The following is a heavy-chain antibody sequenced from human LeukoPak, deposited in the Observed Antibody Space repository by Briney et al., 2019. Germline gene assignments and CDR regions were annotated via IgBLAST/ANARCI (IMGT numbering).Heavy chain of an antibody. CDR1: GYTFTSYG. V-gene: IGHV1-18*01. Sequence: GASVKVSCKASGYTFTSYGISWVRQAPGQGLEWMGWISAYNGNTNYAQKLQGRVTMTTDTSTSTAYMELRSLRSDDTAVYYCASGRTYYYGSGSYIPAAYDAFDIWGQGTMVTVSS. CDR3: ASGRTYYYGSGSYIPAAYDAFDI. J-gene: IGHJ3*02. CDR2: ISAYNGNT. D-gene: IGHD3-10*01.